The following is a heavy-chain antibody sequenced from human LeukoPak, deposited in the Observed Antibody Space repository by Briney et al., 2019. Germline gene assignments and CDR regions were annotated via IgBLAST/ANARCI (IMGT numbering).Heavy chain of an antibody. D-gene: IGHD7-27*01. CDR2: IDHSGST. CDR3: ASRKLGNDY. V-gene: IGHV4-59*01. CDR1: GGSFSSYY. J-gene: IGHJ4*02. Sequence: SETLSLTCTVSGGSFSSYYWTWIRQPPGKGLEWIGYIDHSGSTNYNPSLKSRVTISADTSKNQFSLNLSSVTAADTAVYYCASRKLGNDYWGQGTLVTVSS.